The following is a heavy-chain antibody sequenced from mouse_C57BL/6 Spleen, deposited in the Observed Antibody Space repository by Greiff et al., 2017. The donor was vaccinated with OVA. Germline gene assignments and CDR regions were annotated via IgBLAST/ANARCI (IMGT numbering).Heavy chain of an antibody. CDR3: ARDSSGYLYAMDY. V-gene: IGHV1-7*01. Sequence: VKLMESGAELAKPGASVKLSCKASGYTFTSYWMHWVKQRPGQGLEWIGYINPSSGYTKYNQKFKDKATLTADKSSSTAYMQLSSLTYEDSAVYYCARDSSGYLYAMDYWGQGTSVTVSS. J-gene: IGHJ4*01. D-gene: IGHD3-2*02. CDR2: INPSSGYT. CDR1: GYTFTSYW.